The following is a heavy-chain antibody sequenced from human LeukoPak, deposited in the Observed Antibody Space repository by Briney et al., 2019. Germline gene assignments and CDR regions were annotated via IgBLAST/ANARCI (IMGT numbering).Heavy chain of an antibody. CDR1: GASISSGSNY. Sequence: SSETLSLTCSVSGASISSGSNYWGWIRQPPGKTLEWIGSIYSSGSTYYNPSLKSRVTISVDKSKNQFSLKLSSVTAADTAVYYCARVGVDSSNPTQDYYFDYWGQGTLVTVSS. D-gene: IGHD3-22*01. J-gene: IGHJ4*02. CDR3: ARVGVDSSNPTQDYYFDY. CDR2: IYSSGST. V-gene: IGHV4-39*07.